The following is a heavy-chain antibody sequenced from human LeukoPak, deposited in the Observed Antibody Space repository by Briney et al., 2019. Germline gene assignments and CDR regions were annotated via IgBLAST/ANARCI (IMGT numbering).Heavy chain of an antibody. V-gene: IGHV3-23*01. CDR2: IRGNCET. Sequence: GGSLRLSCAASGLSFRSFAMSWGRQGPARGLEWVSSIRGNCETYYADSVKGRFTLSSDSSRNTVYLQLNNLRVEDTAIYYCARASCVSSSDAVRWGQGTLVTVCS. CDR3: ARASCVSSSDAVR. CDR1: GLSFRSFA. J-gene: IGHJ4*02. D-gene: IGHD1-26*01.